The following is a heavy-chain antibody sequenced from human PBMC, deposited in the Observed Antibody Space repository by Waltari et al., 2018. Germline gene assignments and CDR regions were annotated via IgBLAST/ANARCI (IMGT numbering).Heavy chain of an antibody. V-gene: IGHV5-51*01. CDR2: IYPGDSDI. CDR3: ARQTAAVDPFDY. D-gene: IGHD2-15*01. Sequence: EVQLVQSGAEVKKPGESLKISCKVSGLTFTKNWIAWVRQMHGKGLEWVGMIYPGDSDIRYSPSLPGQVTISVDESINTACLQWTSLKASDTAIYFCARQTAAVDPFDYWGQGTLVTVSS. J-gene: IGHJ4*02. CDR1: GLTFTKNW.